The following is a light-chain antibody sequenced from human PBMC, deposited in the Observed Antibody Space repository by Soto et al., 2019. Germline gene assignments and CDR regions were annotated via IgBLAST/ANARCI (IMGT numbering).Light chain of an antibody. CDR2: AVT. CDR3: SSYTTIKTVV. CDR1: SSDVGSYNS. Sequence: QSALTQPASVSGSPGQSIAISCTGTSSDVGSYNSVSWYQQFPGKAPKLILYAVTNRPSGVSNRFSGSKSGNTASLTISGLQAEDEADYFCSSYTTIKTVVFGGGTKLTVL. V-gene: IGLV2-14*01. J-gene: IGLJ2*01.